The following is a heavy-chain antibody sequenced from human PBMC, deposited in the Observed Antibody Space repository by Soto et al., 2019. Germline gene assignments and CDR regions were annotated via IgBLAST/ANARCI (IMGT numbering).Heavy chain of an antibody. Sequence: KTSETLSLTCTVSGGSISSSSYYWGWIRQPPGKGLEWIGSIYYSGSTYYNPSLKSRVTISVDTSKNQFSLKLSSVTAADTAVYYCARHPMYYDSSGYDSNLDYWGQGTLVTVSS. CDR1: GGSISSSSYY. CDR3: ARHPMYYDSSGYDSNLDY. CDR2: IYYSGST. V-gene: IGHV4-39*01. D-gene: IGHD3-22*01. J-gene: IGHJ4*02.